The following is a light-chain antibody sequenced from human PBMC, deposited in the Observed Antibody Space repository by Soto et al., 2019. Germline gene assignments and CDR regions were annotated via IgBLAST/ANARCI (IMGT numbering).Light chain of an antibody. Sequence: EIVMTQSPATLSVSPGERATLSCRASQSVSSNLAWYQQKPGQAPRLLIYGASTRATGIPARFSGSGSGTEFTLTIRSLQSEDFAVYYCQQYGSSRTFGQGTKVEIK. V-gene: IGKV3-15*01. CDR1: QSVSSN. CDR3: QQYGSSRT. CDR2: GAS. J-gene: IGKJ1*01.